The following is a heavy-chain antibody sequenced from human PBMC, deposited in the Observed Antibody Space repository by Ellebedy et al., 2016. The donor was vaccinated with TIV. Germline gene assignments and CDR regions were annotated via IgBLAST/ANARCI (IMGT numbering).Heavy chain of an antibody. D-gene: IGHD4-23*01. J-gene: IGHJ3*01. Sequence: GESLKISCAASGFTFSMYDMNWARQAPGKGLEWVSALTTGGVTFYADSVKGRFTISRDNSKDTLFLQMNSLRAEDTAIYFCARDPVGVGPAFDVWGQGTMVTVSS. CDR1: GFTFSMYD. V-gene: IGHV3-23*01. CDR2: LTTGGVT. CDR3: ARDPVGVGPAFDV.